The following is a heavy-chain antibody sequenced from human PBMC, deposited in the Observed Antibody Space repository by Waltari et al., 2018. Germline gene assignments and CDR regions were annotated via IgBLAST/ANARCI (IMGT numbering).Heavy chain of an antibody. V-gene: IGHV3-21*01. Sequence: EVQLVESGGGLVKPGGSLRLSCAASGFTFRSSSMNWVRQAPGKGLEWVSSISSSSSYIYYADSVKGRFTISRDNAKNSLYLQMNSLRAEDTAVYYCARDRGGGMDVWGQGTTVTVSS. CDR3: ARDRGGGMDV. J-gene: IGHJ6*02. D-gene: IGHD1-26*01. CDR1: GFTFRSSS. CDR2: ISSSSSYI.